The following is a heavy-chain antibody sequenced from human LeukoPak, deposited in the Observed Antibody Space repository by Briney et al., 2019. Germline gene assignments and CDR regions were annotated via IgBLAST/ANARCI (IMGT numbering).Heavy chain of an antibody. J-gene: IGHJ5*02. CDR2: ISSSSSYI. D-gene: IGHD3-22*01. V-gene: IGHV3-21*01. CDR1: GFTFSSYG. CDR3: AARSLYYDSSAFRFDP. Sequence: GGSLRLSCAASGFTFSSYGMHWVRQAPGKGLEWVSSISSSSSYIYYADSVKGRFTISRDNAKNSLYLQMNSLRAEDAAVYYCAARSLYYDSSAFRFDPWGQGTLVTVSS.